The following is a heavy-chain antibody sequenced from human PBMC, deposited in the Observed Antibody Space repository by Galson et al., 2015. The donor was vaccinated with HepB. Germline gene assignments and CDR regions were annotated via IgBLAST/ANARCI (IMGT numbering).Heavy chain of an antibody. CDR2: MNPNSGNT. Sequence: SVKVSCKASGYTFTSYDINWVRQATGQGLEWMGWMNPNSGNTGYAQKFQGRVTMTRNTSISTAYMELSSLRSEDTAVYYCARGRTEWGNDAFDIWGQGTMVTVSS. J-gene: IGHJ3*02. D-gene: IGHD3-16*01. V-gene: IGHV1-8*01. CDR1: GYTFTSYD. CDR3: ARGRTEWGNDAFDI.